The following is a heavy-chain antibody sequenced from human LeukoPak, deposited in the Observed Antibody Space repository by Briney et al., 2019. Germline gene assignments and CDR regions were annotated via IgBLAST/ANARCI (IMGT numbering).Heavy chain of an antibody. CDR3: ARDDYGGFFFDS. J-gene: IGHJ4*02. CDR1: GGSISSYY. CDR2: IYDSGST. D-gene: IGHD4-23*01. Sequence: SETLSLTCTVSGGSISSYYWSWIRQPPGKGLEWIGYIYDSGSTNYNPSLKSRVTISVDTSKNQFSLRLSSVTAADTAVYYCARDDYGGFFFDSWGQGTLVTVSS. V-gene: IGHV4-59*01.